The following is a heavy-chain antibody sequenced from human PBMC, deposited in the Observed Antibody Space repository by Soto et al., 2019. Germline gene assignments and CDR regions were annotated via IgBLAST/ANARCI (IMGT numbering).Heavy chain of an antibody. D-gene: IGHD6-25*01. V-gene: IGHV1-69*01. CDR1: GGTFSSYT. CDR3: ARDSIAASGTDS. J-gene: IGHJ4*02. Sequence: QVQLVQSGAEVKKPGSSVKVSCKASGGTFSSYTLAWVRQAPGQGLEWMGEIIPIFGTTNYVQKFQGRVTITADVSTNTAYMELSSLRSEDTAMYYCARDSIAASGTDSWGEGTLVTVSS. CDR2: IIPIFGTT.